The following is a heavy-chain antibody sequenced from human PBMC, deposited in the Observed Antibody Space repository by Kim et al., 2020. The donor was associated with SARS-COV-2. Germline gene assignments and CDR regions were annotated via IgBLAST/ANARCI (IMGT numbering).Heavy chain of an antibody. D-gene: IGHD3-9*01. CDR3: ARSVTTGLTYWYFDL. V-gene: IGHV1-69*13. CDR1: GGTFSSYA. Sequence: SVKVSCKASGGTFSSYAISWVRQAPGQGLEWMGGIIPIFGTANYAQKFQGRVTITADESTSTAYMELSSLRSEDTAVYYCARSVTTGLTYWYFDLWGRGTLVTVSS. J-gene: IGHJ2*01. CDR2: IIPIFGTA.